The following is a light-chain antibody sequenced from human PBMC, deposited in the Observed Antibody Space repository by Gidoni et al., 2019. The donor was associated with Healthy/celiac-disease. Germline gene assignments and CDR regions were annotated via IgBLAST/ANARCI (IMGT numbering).Light chain of an antibody. V-gene: IGLV6-57*01. CDR3: QSYDSSNVV. CDR2: EDN. Sequence: NFMLTQPHSVSESPGTTVTISCTRSSGSLASNYVQWYQHRPGSSPTTVIYEDNQRPSGVPDRFSGSIDSSSNSASLTISGLKTEDEADYYCQSYDSSNVVFGGGTKLTVL. CDR1: SGSLASNY. J-gene: IGLJ2*01.